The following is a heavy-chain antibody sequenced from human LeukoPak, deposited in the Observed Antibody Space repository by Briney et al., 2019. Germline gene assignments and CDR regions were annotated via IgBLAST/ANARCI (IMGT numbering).Heavy chain of an antibody. D-gene: IGHD3-10*01. CDR3: ARREFVGGSGSYLGNNWFDP. J-gene: IGHJ5*02. CDR2: MSPNSGNT. CDR1: GYTFTSYV. V-gene: IGHV1-8*02. Sequence: GASVKVSCKASGYTFTSYVISWVRQAPGQGLEWMGWMSPNSGNTDYAQKFQGRVTMTRNTSISTAYMELSSLRSEDTAVYYCARREFVGGSGSYLGNNWFDPWGQETLVTVSS.